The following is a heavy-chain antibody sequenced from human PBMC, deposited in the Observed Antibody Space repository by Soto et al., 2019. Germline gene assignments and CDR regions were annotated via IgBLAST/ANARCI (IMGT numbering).Heavy chain of an antibody. J-gene: IGHJ6*01. CDR2: INPNSGCT. V-gene: IGHV1-2*04. Sequence: QVPLVQSGAEVKKPGASVKVSCKASGYTFTGYYMHWVRQAPGQGLEWMGWINPNSGCTNYAQKFQGWVTMTRDTFISTAYRELRRLRSDDTAVYYCSRFDPVYSYGQYYDYDCNGVWGQGTQVTVAS. D-gene: IGHD5-18*01. CDR1: GYTFTGYY. CDR3: SRFDPVYSYGQYYDYDCNGV.